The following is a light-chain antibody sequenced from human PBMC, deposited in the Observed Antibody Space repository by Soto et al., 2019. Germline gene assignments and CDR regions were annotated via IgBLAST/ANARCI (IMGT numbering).Light chain of an antibody. J-gene: IGLJ1*01. V-gene: IGLV2-23*01. CDR2: EGS. Sequence: QSVLTQPASVSGSPGQSITISCTGTSSDVGSYNLVSWYQQHPGKAPKLMIYEGSKRPSGVSDRFSGSKSGNTAPLTISGLQAEDEADYYCCSYAGSSYAFGTGTKVTVL. CDR3: CSYAGSSYA. CDR1: SSDVGSYNL.